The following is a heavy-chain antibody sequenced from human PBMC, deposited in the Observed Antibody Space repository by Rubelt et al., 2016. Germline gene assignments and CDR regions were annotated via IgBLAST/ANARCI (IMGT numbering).Heavy chain of an antibody. CDR2: IYYSGST. CDR1: GGSISSYY. Sequence: WLTCTVSGGSISSYYWSWIRQPPGKGLEWIGYIYYSGSTNYNPSLKSRVTISVDTSKNQLSLKLSSVTAADTAVYYCARRPSRDAFDIWGQGTMVTVSS. CDR3: ARRPSRDAFDI. J-gene: IGHJ3*02. V-gene: IGHV4-59*01.